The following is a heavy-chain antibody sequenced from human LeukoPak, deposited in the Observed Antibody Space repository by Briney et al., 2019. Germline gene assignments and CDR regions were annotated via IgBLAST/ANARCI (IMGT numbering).Heavy chain of an antibody. Sequence: GGSLRLSCAASGFTFSSYAMSWVRQAPGKGLEWVSAISGSGGSTYYADSVKGRFTISRDNSKNTLYLQMNSLRAEDTAVYYCAKDPIFSGSYGVFDYWGPGTLVTVSS. CDR2: ISGSGGST. CDR1: GFTFSSYA. CDR3: AKDPIFSGSYGVFDY. D-gene: IGHD1-26*01. V-gene: IGHV3-23*01. J-gene: IGHJ4*02.